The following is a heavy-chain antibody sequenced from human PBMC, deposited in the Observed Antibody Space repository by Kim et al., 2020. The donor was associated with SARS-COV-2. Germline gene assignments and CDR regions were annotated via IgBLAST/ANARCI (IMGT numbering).Heavy chain of an antibody. D-gene: IGHD2-21*02. V-gene: IGHV3-11*06. CDR3: ARSGGNSGGYFDY. Sequence: YADSVKGRFTISRDNAKNSRYLQMNSLRAEDTAVYYCARSGGNSGGYFDYWGQGTLVTVSS. J-gene: IGHJ4*02.